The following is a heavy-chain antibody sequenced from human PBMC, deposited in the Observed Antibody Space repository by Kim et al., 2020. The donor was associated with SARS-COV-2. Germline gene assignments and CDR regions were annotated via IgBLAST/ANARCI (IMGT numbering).Heavy chain of an antibody. V-gene: IGHV3-23*01. D-gene: IGHD1-1*01. CDR3: EKDVGWNDGDLDY. J-gene: IGHJ4*02. Sequence: ADSVSGRFASTRDKSKNTLYLQRNSLRAEDTAVDYCEKDVGWNDGDLDYWGQGTLVTVSS.